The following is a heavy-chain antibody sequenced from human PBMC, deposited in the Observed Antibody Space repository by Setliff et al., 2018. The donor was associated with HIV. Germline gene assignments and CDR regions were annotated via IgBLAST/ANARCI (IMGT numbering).Heavy chain of an antibody. J-gene: IGHJ4*02. CDR2: IYHSATT. CDR3: ARGLNYASSGYLFDS. CDR1: GSFINSDY. V-gene: IGHV4-38-2*02. D-gene: IGHD6-25*01. Sequence: PSETLSLTCTVSGSFINSDYWGWIRQPPGKGLEWIWSIYHSATTYYNPSLWGRVTISIDTSKNQFSLKLSSVTAADTAVYYCARGLNYASSGYLFDSWGQGTQVTVSS.